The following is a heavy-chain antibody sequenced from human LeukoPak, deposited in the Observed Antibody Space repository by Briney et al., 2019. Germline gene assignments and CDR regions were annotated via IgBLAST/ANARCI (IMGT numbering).Heavy chain of an antibody. CDR2: IKYDGSEK. CDR1: RFTFISYW. V-gene: IGHV3-7*05. J-gene: IGHJ4*02. CDR3: ARRNYCDY. Sequence: GGSLRLSWAAPRFTFISYWTSSVRQAPGKGLEWVANIKYDGSEKYYVDSVKGRFTISRDNAKNSLFLQMNSLRAEDTAVYYCARRNYCDYWGQGTLVTVSS.